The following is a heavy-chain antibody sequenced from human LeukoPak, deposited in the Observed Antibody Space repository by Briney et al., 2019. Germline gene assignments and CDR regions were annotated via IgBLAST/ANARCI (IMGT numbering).Heavy chain of an antibody. CDR3: ATRHVWGSYRRYNWFDP. J-gene: IGHJ5*02. CDR1: GGTFSSYA. Sequence: GASVKVSCKASGGTFSSYAISWVRQAPGQGLEWMGGIIPIFGTANYAQKFQGRVTMTEDTSTDTAYMELSSLRSEDTAVYYCATRHVWGSYRRYNWFDPWGQGTLVTVSS. V-gene: IGHV1-69*06. D-gene: IGHD3-16*02. CDR2: IIPIFGTA.